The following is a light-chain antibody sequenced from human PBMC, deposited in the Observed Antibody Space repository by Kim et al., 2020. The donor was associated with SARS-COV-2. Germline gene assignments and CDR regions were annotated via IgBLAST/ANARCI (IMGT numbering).Light chain of an antibody. Sequence: RVATSVTGRTSNTGTFYDFHWYPQLPGTAPKHPIYGNSNRPSGVPDRFSGSKSGTSASRAITGLQAEDESDYYCQSYDSSLSGYVFGTGTKVTVL. CDR1: TSNTGTFYD. J-gene: IGLJ1*01. CDR2: GNS. V-gene: IGLV1-40*01. CDR3: QSYDSSLSGYV.